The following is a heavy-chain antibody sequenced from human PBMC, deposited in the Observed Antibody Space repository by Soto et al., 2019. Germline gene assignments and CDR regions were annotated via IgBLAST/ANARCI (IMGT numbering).Heavy chain of an antibody. Sequence: EVQLLESGGGLVQPGGSLRLSCAASGFTFSSYAMSWVRQAPGKGLEWVSAISGSGGSTYYADSVKGRFTISRDNSKNTLYLQMNSLSAEDTAVYYCAKARGYCSGGSCLYFDYWGQGTLVTVSS. CDR3: AKARGYCSGGSCLYFDY. J-gene: IGHJ4*02. D-gene: IGHD2-15*01. V-gene: IGHV3-23*01. CDR1: GFTFSSYA. CDR2: ISGSGGST.